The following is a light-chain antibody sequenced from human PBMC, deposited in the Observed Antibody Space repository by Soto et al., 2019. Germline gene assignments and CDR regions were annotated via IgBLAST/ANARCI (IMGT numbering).Light chain of an antibody. CDR2: EVS. Sequence: QSALTQPPSASGSPGQSVTISCTGTSSDVGRYNYVSWYQQHPGKAPKLMIYEVSNRPSGVSNRFSGSKSGETASLTISGLQAEDEADYYCSSYTSSSTRVVFGGGTKLTVL. V-gene: IGLV2-14*01. CDR3: SSYTSSSTRVV. J-gene: IGLJ2*01. CDR1: SSDVGRYNY.